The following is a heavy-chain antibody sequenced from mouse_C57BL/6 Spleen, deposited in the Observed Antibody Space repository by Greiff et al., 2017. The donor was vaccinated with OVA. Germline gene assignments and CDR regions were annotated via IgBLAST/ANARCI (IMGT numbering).Heavy chain of an antibody. D-gene: IGHD2-10*01. CDR3: ARSGPTRDYFDY. Sequence: QVQLQQPGAELVRPGTSVKLSCKASGYTFTSYWMHWVKQRPGQGLEWIGVIDPSDSYTNYNQKFKGKATLTVDTSSSTAYMQLSSLTSEDSAVYYCARSGPTRDYFDYWGQGTTLTVSS. CDR2: IDPSDSYT. V-gene: IGHV1-59*01. CDR1: GYTFTSYW. J-gene: IGHJ2*01.